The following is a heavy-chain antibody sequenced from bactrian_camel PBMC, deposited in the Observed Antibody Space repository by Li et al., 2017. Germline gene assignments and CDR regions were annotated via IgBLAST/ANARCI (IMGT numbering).Heavy chain of an antibody. CDR3: AARRFYGLGDAACLGH. V-gene: IGHV3S1*01. Sequence: VQLVESGGGLVQPGGSLRLSCSAGGSTSMYWWMGWVRQTPGKGLEWVSSIYTGGCSTYYADSVKGRFTISKDNAKNTLYLQMNSLKPEDTAVYYCAARRFYGLGDAACLGHWGQGTQVTVS. D-gene: IGHD5*01. J-gene: IGHJ6*01. CDR1: GSTSMYWW. CDR2: IYTGGCST.